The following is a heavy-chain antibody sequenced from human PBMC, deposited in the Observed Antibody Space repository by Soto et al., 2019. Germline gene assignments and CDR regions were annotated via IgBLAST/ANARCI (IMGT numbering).Heavy chain of an antibody. D-gene: IGHD3-9*01. CDR2: ISGSGGST. Sequence: GGSLRLSCAASGFTFSSYAMSWVRQAPGKGLEWVSAISGSGGSTYYADSVKGRFTISRDNSKNTLYLQMNSLRAEDTAVYYCAKGPDYDILTGYYLLNYGMDVWGQGTTVTVSS. V-gene: IGHV3-23*01. CDR3: AKGPDYDILTGYYLLNYGMDV. J-gene: IGHJ6*02. CDR1: GFTFSSYA.